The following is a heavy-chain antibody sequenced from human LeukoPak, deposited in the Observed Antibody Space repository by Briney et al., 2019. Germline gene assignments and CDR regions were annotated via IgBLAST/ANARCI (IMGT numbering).Heavy chain of an antibody. J-gene: IGHJ4*02. Sequence: GGSLRLSCTVSGFTFSSYDVKWVRQAPGKGLEWVSYISGSGIKHYADSVKGRFTISRDNAKNSLYLQMNSLRAEDTAFYYCAREAYNAFDYWARGTLVTVSS. V-gene: IGHV3-48*03. CDR1: GFTFSSYD. CDR2: ISGSGIK. CDR3: AREAYNAFDY. D-gene: IGHD1-1*01.